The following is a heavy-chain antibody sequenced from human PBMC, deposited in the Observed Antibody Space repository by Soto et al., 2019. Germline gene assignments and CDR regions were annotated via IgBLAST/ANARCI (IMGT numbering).Heavy chain of an antibody. CDR1: GDSVSSHSAA. CDR3: ERDSNARYYYYGMDV. J-gene: IGHJ6*02. D-gene: IGHD4-4*01. V-gene: IGHV6-1*01. CDR2: TYYRSKWYN. Sequence: SQTLSLTCAISGDSVSSHSAAWDWIRQSPSRGLEWLGRTYYRSKWYNDYAVSVKSRITINPDTSKIQCSRQLNSGTPEDTAVYYWERDSNARYYYYGMDVWGQGTTVTVSS.